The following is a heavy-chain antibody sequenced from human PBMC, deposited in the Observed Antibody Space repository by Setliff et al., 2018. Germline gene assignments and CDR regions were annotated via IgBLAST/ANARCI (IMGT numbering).Heavy chain of an antibody. D-gene: IGHD2-8*01. J-gene: IGHJ3*02. CDR1: GDSISSTYH. Sequence: PSETLSLTCNVSGDSISSTYHWGWIRQSPGKGLEWIGEIYHSGSTNYNPSLKSRVTISVDTSKNQFSLKLSSVTAADTAVYYCATDVLGSDAFDIRGQGTMVTVSS. CDR3: ATDVLGSDAFDI. V-gene: IGHV4-38-2*02. CDR2: IYHSGST.